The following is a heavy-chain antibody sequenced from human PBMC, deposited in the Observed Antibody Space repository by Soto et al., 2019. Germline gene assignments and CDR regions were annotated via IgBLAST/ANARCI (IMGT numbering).Heavy chain of an antibody. CDR1: AFTFSNAW. J-gene: IGHJ4*02. V-gene: IGHV3-15*01. CDR2: IKSKTDGGTT. CDR3: TTGSS. Sequence: LXLSFEAPAFTFSNAWMSWVRQAPGKGLEWVGRIKSKTDGGTTDYAAPVKGRFTISRDDSKNMLYLQMNSLKTEDTAAYYCTTGSSRGQGTQVTVSS.